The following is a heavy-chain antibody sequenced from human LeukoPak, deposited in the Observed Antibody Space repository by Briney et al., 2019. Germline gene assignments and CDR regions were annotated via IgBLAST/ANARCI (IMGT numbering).Heavy chain of an antibody. J-gene: IGHJ4*02. D-gene: IGHD3-22*01. V-gene: IGHV1-18*01. CDR2: ISAYNGNT. CDR3: ARGRIVVVTRGVYYFDY. Sequence: GASVKVSCKASGYTFTSYGISWVRQAPGQGLEWMGWISAYNGNTNYAQKLQGRVTMTTDTSTSTAYTELRSLRSDDTAVYYCARGRIVVVTRGVYYFDYWGQGTLVTVSS. CDR1: GYTFTSYG.